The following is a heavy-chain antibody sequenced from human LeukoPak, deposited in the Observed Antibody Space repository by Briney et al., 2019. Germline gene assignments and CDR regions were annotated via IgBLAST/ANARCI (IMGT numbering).Heavy chain of an antibody. CDR2: ISSSSSYI. CDR1: GFTFSSYS. D-gene: IGHD2-15*01. CDR3: AKVYCSGGSCYSALYYFDY. V-gene: IGHV3-21*01. Sequence: KPGGSLRLSCAASGFTFSSYSMNWVRQAPGKGLEWVSSISSSSSYIYYADSVKGRFTISRDNAKNSLYLQMNSLRAEDTAVYYCAKVYCSGGSCYSALYYFDYWGQGTLVTVSS. J-gene: IGHJ4*02.